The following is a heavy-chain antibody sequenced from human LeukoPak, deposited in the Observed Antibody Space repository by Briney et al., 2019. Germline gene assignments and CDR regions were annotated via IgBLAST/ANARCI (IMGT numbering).Heavy chain of an antibody. Sequence: PGGSLRLSCAASGFTFSSYNMNWVRQAPEKGLEWVSSISSSSSYIYYADSVKGRFTISRDNAKNSLYLQMNSLRAEDTAVYYRARGRVGATHDAFDIWGQGTMVTVSS. J-gene: IGHJ3*02. CDR2: ISSSSSYI. V-gene: IGHV3-21*01. CDR1: GFTFSSYN. CDR3: ARGRVGATHDAFDI. D-gene: IGHD1-26*01.